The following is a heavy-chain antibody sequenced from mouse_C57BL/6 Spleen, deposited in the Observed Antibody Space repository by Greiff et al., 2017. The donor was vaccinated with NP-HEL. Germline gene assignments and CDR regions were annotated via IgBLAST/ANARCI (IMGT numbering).Heavy chain of an antibody. CDR1: GFTFSDSG. J-gene: IGHJ2*01. D-gene: IGHD1-1*01. CDR3: ARNYYYDY. Sequence: EVQVVESGGGLVKPGGSLKLSCAASGFTFSDSGMHWVRQAPEKGLEWVAYISSGSSTIYYADTVKGRFTISRDNAKNTLFLQMTSLRSEDTAMYYCARNYYYDYWGQGTTLTVSS. CDR2: ISSGSSTI. V-gene: IGHV5-17*01.